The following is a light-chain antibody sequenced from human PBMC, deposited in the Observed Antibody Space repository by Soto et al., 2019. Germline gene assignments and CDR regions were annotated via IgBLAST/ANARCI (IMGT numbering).Light chain of an antibody. J-gene: IGLJ1*01. Sequence: QSVLTQPPAGSGTPGQRVKISWSGSSCKIGSNYVYWYQQLPGTAPILIIYSNNKRPSGVHDRFYGSKTGTSASLAIRGPPSVPQADYSFPPWHTRPSASYVSGTGTKLTVL. CDR2: SNN. CDR3: PPWHTRPSASYV. CDR1: SCKIGSNY. V-gene: IGLV1-47*02.